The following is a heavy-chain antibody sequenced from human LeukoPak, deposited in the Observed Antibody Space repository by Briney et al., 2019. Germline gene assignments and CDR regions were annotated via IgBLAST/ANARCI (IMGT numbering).Heavy chain of an antibody. D-gene: IGHD3-22*01. CDR3: AKSYFDSSGYTFDY. J-gene: IGHJ4*02. CDR1: GFTFSSYG. V-gene: IGHV3-30*18. Sequence: GGSLRLSCAASGFTFSSYGMHWVRQAPGKGLEWVAVISYDGGNKYYADSVKGRFTISRDNSKSTLYLQMSSLRAEDTAVYYCAKSYFDSSGYTFDYWGQGTLVTVSS. CDR2: ISYDGGNK.